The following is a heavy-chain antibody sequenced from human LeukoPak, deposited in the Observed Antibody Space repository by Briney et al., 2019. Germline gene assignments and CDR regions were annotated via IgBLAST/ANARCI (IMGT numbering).Heavy chain of an antibody. D-gene: IGHD6-6*01. CDR2: ITGSGTDT. CDR1: GFTFYNYA. V-gene: IGHV3-23*01. CDR3: AKGSSSSRPYYFDY. J-gene: IGHJ4*02. Sequence: GGSLRLSCAASGFTFYNYAMSWVRQAPGKGLEWVSAITGSGTDTFHADSVKGRFTISRDNSESTLYLQMNSLRAEDTATYYCAKGSSSSRPYYFDYWGQGTLVTVAS.